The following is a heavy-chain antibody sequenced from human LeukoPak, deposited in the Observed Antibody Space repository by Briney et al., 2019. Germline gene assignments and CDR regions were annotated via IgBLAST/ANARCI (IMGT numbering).Heavy chain of an antibody. CDR2: INHSGST. J-gene: IGHJ4*01. D-gene: IGHD1-26*01. CDR1: GGSFSGYY. CDR3: AREDRLGHFDY. V-gene: IGHV4-34*01. Sequence: SETLSLTCAVYGGSFSGYYWSWIRQPPGKGLEWIGEINHSGSTNYNPSLKSRVTISVDTSKNQFSLQLNSVTPEDTAIYYCAREDRLGHFDYWGQGTLVTVSS.